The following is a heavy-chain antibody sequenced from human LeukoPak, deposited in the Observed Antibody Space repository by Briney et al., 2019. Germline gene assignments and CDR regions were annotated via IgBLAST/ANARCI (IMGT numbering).Heavy chain of an antibody. Sequence: PGGSLRLSCAASGFTFSNYWMHWVRQAPGKGLVWVSRINGDGSSTSYADSVKGRFTISRDNAKNTLYLQMNSLRAEDTAVYCCARGRAYYDSSGYYYLFDYWGQGTLVTVSS. CDR1: GFTFSNYW. V-gene: IGHV3-74*01. J-gene: IGHJ4*02. D-gene: IGHD3-22*01. CDR2: INGDGSST. CDR3: ARGRAYYDSSGYYYLFDY.